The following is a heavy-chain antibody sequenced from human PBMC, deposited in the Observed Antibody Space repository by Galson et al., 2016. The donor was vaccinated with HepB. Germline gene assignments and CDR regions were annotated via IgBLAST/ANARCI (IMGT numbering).Heavy chain of an antibody. V-gene: IGHV1-18*01. D-gene: IGHD3-22*01. CDR3: ARAGYYYDGSGYYFDY. J-gene: IGHJ4*02. Sequence: SVKVSCKASGYTFTKYGISWVRQAPGQGLEWMGWISAYKGNTNYAQNLQGRVTMTTDTSTSTAYMELRSLRSDDTAVYFCARAGYYYDGSGYYFDYWGQGTLVTVSS. CDR2: ISAYKGNT. CDR1: GYTFTKYG.